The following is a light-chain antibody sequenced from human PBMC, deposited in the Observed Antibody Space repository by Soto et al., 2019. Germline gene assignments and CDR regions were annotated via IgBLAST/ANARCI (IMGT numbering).Light chain of an antibody. J-gene: IGKJ3*01. CDR1: QSVGSSY. CDR3: QQYGSSIT. CDR2: GLS. V-gene: IGKV3-20*01. Sequence: ETVLTQSPGTLSLSPGERATLSCRASQSVGSSYLSWYQQKPGQAPRLLIYGLSSRATGIPDRFSGSGSGTDFTLTISRLEPEDFAVYYCQQYGSSITFGPGTKVDIK.